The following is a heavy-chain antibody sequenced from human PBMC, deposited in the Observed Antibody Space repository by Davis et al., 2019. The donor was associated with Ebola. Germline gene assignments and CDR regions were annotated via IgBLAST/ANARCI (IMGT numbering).Heavy chain of an antibody. CDR1: GYTFTGYH. V-gene: IGHV1-2*06. CDR2: INPKTTGT. CDR3: ARETLDGRASDY. D-gene: IGHD6-19*01. Sequence: ASVKVSCKASGYTFTGYHVHWVRQAPGQGLEWIGRINPKTTGTHYAKDFQGRVTKTRDTSISAAYMELSRLRSDDTAVYYCARETLDGRASDYWGQGTLVTVSS. J-gene: IGHJ4*02.